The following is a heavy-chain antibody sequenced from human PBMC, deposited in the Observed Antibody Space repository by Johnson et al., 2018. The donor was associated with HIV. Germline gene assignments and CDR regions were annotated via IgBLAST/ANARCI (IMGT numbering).Heavy chain of an antibody. D-gene: IGHD3-10*01. Sequence: VQLVESGGGVVRPGGSLRLSCAASGFTFDDYGMSWVRQAPGKGLEWVSVIYSGGNTYYADSVKGRFTISRDNAKNSLYLQINSLRAEDTAVYYCARAPEVRGVDAFDVWGQGTVVTVSS. CDR3: ARAPEVRGVDAFDV. CDR1: GFTFDDYG. V-gene: IGHV3-20*04. J-gene: IGHJ3*01. CDR2: IYSGGNT.